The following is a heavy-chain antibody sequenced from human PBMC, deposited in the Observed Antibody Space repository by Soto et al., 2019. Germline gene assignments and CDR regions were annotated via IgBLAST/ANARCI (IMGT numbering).Heavy chain of an antibody. V-gene: IGHV1-69*02. D-gene: IGHD4-17*01. CDR1: GGTFSSYT. CDR3: ASGDYGDYVGSGYYYYMDV. Sequence: QVQLVQSGAEVKKPGSSVKVSCKASGGTFSSYTISWVRQAPGQGLEWMGRIIPILGIANYAQKFQGRVTITADKSPSTAYMELSSLRSEDTAVYYCASGDYGDYVGSGYYYYMDVWGKGTTVTVSS. CDR2: IIPILGIA. J-gene: IGHJ6*03.